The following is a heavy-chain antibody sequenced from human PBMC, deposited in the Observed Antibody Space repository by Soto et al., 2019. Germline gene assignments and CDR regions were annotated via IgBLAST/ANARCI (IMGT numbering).Heavy chain of an antibody. CDR3: ARGRGVVVVAAIAYYYYMDV. CDR2: MSPNSGNT. J-gene: IGHJ6*03. D-gene: IGHD2-15*01. CDR1: GYTFTSYD. V-gene: IGHV1-8*01. Sequence: ASVKVSCKASGYTFTSYDINWVRQATGQGLEWMGWMSPNSGNTGYAQKFQGRVTMTRNTSISTAYMELSSLRSEDTAVYYCARGRGVVVVAAIAYYYYMDVWGKGTTVTVSS.